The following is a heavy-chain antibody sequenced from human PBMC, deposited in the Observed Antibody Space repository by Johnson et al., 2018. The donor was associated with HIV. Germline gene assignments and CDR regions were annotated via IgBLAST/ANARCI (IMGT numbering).Heavy chain of an antibody. CDR2: IKSNTDCGHT. J-gene: IGHJ3*02. CDR1: GFTFSNAW. Sequence: VQLVESGGGLVKPGGSLRLSCAASGFTFSNAWMSWVRQAPGKGLAWVGCIKSNTDCGHTDYVATAQGRFTISLDDSKHTLYLQMNSLKTEYTAVYYGTTTGTWYYDSSGYSTSDAFDIWGQGTMVTVSA. D-gene: IGHD3-22*01. V-gene: IGHV3-15*01. CDR3: TTTGTWYYDSSGYSTSDAFDI.